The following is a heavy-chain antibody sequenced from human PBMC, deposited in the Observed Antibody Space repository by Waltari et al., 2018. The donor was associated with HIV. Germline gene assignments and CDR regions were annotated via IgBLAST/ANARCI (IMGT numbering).Heavy chain of an antibody. V-gene: IGHV3-9*01. Sequence: EVQLVESGGGLVQPGRSLRLSCAASGFTFDDYAILWVTQAPWKGLEWVSGISWNSGSIGYADSVKGRFTISRDNAKNSLYLQMNSLRAEDAALYYCAKDMGGQQQLVNLFDYWGQGTLVTVSS. CDR3: AKDMGGQQQLVNLFDY. CDR1: GFTFDDYA. J-gene: IGHJ4*02. D-gene: IGHD6-13*01. CDR2: ISWNSGSI.